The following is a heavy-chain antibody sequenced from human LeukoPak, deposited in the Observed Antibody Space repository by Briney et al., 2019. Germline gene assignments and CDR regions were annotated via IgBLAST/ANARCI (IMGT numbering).Heavy chain of an antibody. CDR3: ARDRIRAPAAAGYDY. D-gene: IGHD6-13*01. J-gene: IGHJ4*02. CDR2: INHSGST. Sequence: SETLSLTCAVYGGSFSGYYWSWIRQPPGKGLEWIGEINHSGSTYCNPSLKSRVTISVDTSMKQFSLKLSSVTAADTAVYYCARDRIRAPAAAGYDYWGQGTLVTVPS. CDR1: GGSFSGYY. V-gene: IGHV4-34*01.